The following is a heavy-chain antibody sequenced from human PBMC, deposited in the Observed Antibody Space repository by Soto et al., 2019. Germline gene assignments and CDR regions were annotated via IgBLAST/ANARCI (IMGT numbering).Heavy chain of an antibody. D-gene: IGHD6-13*01. V-gene: IGHV2-26*01. CDR3: ARMKEAAGTHSFDY. Sequence: QVTLKESGPVLVKPTETLTLTCTVSGFSLSNARMGVSWIRQPPGKALEWLAHIFSNNEKSYSTSLKSRLTTXQXTXKSHVVLTMTNMDPVDTATSYCARMKEAAGTHSFDYWGQGTLVTVSS. CDR1: GFSLSNARMG. J-gene: IGHJ4*02. CDR2: IFSNNEK.